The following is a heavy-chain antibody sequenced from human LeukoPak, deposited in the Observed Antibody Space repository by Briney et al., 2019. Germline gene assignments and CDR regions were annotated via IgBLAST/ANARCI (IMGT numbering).Heavy chain of an antibody. CDR3: ARDDCSGGTCSIGEYFPH. CDR2: IYYSGST. J-gene: IGHJ1*01. V-gene: IGHV4-4*02. Sequence: SETLSLTCAVSGGSITTPSWWIWVRQPPGKGLEWIGYIYYSGSTNYNPSLKSRVTISVDTSKNQFSLKLSSVTAADTAVYYCARDDCSGGTCSIGEYFPHWGQGTLVTVSS. CDR1: GGSITTPSW. D-gene: IGHD2-15*01.